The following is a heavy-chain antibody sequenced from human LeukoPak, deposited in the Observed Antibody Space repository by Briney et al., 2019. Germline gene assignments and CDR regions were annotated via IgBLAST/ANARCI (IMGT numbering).Heavy chain of an antibody. Sequence: ASVKVSCKASGGTFSSYDISWVRQAPGQGLEWMGGIIPIFGTANYAQKFQGRVTITTDESTSTAYMELSSLRPEDTAVYYCARSPSGSLDAFDIWGQGTMVTVSS. D-gene: IGHD1-26*01. J-gene: IGHJ3*02. CDR3: ARSPSGSLDAFDI. CDR1: GGTFSSYD. CDR2: IIPIFGTA. V-gene: IGHV1-69*05.